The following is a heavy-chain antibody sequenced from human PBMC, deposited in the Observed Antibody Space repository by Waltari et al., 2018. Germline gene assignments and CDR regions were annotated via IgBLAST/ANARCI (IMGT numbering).Heavy chain of an antibody. CDR2: IRYDGSNK. CDR3: AKGSRRAVATEEYFDY. J-gene: IGHJ4*02. V-gene: IGHV3-30*02. D-gene: IGHD6-19*01. CDR1: GFTFSSYG. Sequence: QVQLVASGGGVVQPGGSLRLSCAASGFTFSSYGMHWVRQAPGKGLEWVAVIRYDGSNKYYADSVKGRFTISRDNSKNTLYLQMNSLRAEDTAVYYCAKGSRRAVATEEYFDYWGQGTLVTVSS.